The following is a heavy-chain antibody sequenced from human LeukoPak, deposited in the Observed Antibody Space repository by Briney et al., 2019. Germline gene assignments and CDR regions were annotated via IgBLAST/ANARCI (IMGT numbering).Heavy chain of an antibody. CDR2: INDSGST. V-gene: IGHV4-34*01. CDR1: GGSVSAYY. CDR3: AREALSYSSLGTDWFDP. J-gene: IGHJ5*02. Sequence: SETLSLTCAVSGGSVSAYYWSWIRQPPGKGLEWIGEINDSGSTNYNPSLKSRVTISVDTSKNQFSLKLSSVTAADTAVYYCAREALSYSSLGTDWFDPWGQGTLVTVSS. D-gene: IGHD3-22*01.